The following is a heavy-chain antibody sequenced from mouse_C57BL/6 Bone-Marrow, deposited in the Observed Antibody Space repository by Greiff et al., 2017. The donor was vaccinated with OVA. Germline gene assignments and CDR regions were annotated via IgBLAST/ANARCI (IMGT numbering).Heavy chain of an antibody. Sequence: EVKLMESGGGLVQPGESLKLSCESNEYEFPSHDMSWVRKTPEKRLELVAAINSDGGSTYYPDTMERRFIISRDNTKKTRYLQMSSLRSEDTALYYCARHGSTVVEDWYFDVWGTGTTVTVSS. V-gene: IGHV5-2*01. D-gene: IGHD1-1*01. J-gene: IGHJ1*03. CDR2: INSDGGST. CDR1: EYEFPSHD. CDR3: ARHGSTVVEDWYFDV.